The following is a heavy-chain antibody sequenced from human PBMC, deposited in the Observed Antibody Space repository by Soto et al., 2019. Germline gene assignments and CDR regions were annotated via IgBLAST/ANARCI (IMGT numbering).Heavy chain of an antibody. J-gene: IGHJ6*02. D-gene: IGHD3-16*02. Sequence: QVQLVQSGAEVKKPGASVKVACKASGDTDTNYVISWVRQAPGQGLEWMGGIFPKYGTTYSAQKLQDRLTITADESTSTVYMQLSSLRLDDTAVYYCEAEMTFGKLSVVWGQGTTVTVSS. V-gene: IGHV1-69*01. CDR2: IFPKYGTT. CDR1: GDTDTNYV. CDR3: EAEMTFGKLSVV.